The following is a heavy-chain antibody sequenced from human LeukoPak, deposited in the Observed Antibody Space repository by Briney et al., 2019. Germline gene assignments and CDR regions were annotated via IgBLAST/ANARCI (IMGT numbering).Heavy chain of an antibody. CDR2: MYTGGTT. V-gene: IGHV4-61*02. D-gene: IGHD6-6*01. CDR1: GGSISSGTYY. Sequence: SETLPLTCTVSGGSISSGTYYWSWIRQPAGKGLEWIGRMYTGGTTNYNPSLKSRVTISLDTSKNQFSLKLNSVTVADTAVYYCARDEGGSSSSVVKYFQHWGQGTLATVSS. CDR3: ARDEGGSSSSVVKYFQH. J-gene: IGHJ1*01.